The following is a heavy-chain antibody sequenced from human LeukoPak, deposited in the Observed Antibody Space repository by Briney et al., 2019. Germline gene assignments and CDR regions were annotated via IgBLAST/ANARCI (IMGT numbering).Heavy chain of an antibody. D-gene: IGHD3-22*01. V-gene: IGHV2-70*01. CDR1: GFSLSTSGMC. CDR2: IDWDDDK. Sequence: SGPALVKPPQTLTLTCTFSGFSLSTSGMCVSWIRQPPGKALEWLALIDWDDDKYYSTSLKTRLTISKDTSKNQVVLTMTNMDPVDTATYYCARTLAGYYYDSSGYYYDYWGQGTLVTVSS. CDR3: ARTLAGYYYDSSGYYYDY. J-gene: IGHJ4*02.